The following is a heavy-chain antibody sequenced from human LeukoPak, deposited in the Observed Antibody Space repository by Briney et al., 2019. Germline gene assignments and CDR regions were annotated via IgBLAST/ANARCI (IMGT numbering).Heavy chain of an antibody. CDR3: AGLVARGMEAYGMDF. CDR1: GRFISSYY. J-gene: IGHJ6*02. D-gene: IGHD6-13*01. CDR2: IYYSGST. V-gene: IGHV4-59*08. Sequence: SETLSLTCTVSGRFISSYYWAWIRQPPGKGLGWIGYIYYSGSTNYKPSLKSRVTISVDTSKHQFSLKVSSVNATSTAVYYWAGLVARGMEAYGMDFWGQGTTVTVSS.